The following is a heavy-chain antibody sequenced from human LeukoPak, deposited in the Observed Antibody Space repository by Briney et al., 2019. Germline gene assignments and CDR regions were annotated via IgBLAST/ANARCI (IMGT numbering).Heavy chain of an antibody. Sequence: SESLSLTCTVSGGSISSSSYYWGWIRQPPGKGLEWLGEINDSGSTNYTPSIKSRVTISVDTSTNQFSLKLSSVTAADTAVYYCARESPYCSSTSCYRHYYYYYYMDVWGKGTTVTVSS. CDR1: GGSISSSSYY. CDR2: INDSGST. J-gene: IGHJ6*03. V-gene: IGHV4-39*07. CDR3: ARESPYCSSTSCYRHYYYYYYMDV. D-gene: IGHD2-2*01.